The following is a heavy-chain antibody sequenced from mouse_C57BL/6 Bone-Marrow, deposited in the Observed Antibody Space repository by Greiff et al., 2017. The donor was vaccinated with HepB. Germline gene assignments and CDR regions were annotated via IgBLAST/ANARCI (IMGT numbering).Heavy chain of an antibody. V-gene: IGHV1-69*01. J-gene: IGHJ1*03. CDR2: IDPSDSYT. CDR1: GYTFTSYW. Sequence: VQLQQSGAELVMPGASVKLSCKASGYTFTSYWMHWVKQRPGQGLEWIGEIDPSDSYTNYNQKFKGKSTLTVDKSSSTAYMQLSSLTSEDSAVYYCARSDDYGLYWYFDVWGTGTTVTVSS. CDR3: ARSDDYGLYWYFDV. D-gene: IGHD2-4*01.